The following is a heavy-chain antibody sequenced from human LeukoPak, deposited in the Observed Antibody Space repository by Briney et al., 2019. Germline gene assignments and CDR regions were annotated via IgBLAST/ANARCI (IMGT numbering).Heavy chain of an antibody. CDR1: GYTFTSYD. CDR3: ARGGPVAATHKYFQH. V-gene: IGHV1-8*01. CDR2: MHPNSGNT. Sequence: VASVKVSCKASGYTFTSYDINWVRQATGQGLEWMGWMHPNSGNTGYAQNFQGRVTMTRNTSISTAYMELSSLRSEDTAVYYCARGGPVAATHKYFQHWGQGTLVTVSS. D-gene: IGHD6-19*01. J-gene: IGHJ1*01.